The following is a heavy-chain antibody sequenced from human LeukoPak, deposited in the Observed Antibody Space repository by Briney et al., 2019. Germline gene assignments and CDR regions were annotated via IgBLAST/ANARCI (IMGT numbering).Heavy chain of an antibody. V-gene: IGHV3-23*01. Sequence: GGSLRLSCAGSGFTFSSYAMSWVRQAPGKGLGWGSAISDTGATTYDADSVKGRFTISRDNSRSTLYLQMNSLRAEDTALYYCAKDTSIGRYCTNGVCSPFDYWGQGTLVTVSS. CDR2: ISDTGATT. CDR3: AKDTSIGRYCTNGVCSPFDY. D-gene: IGHD2-8*01. CDR1: GFTFSSYA. J-gene: IGHJ4*02.